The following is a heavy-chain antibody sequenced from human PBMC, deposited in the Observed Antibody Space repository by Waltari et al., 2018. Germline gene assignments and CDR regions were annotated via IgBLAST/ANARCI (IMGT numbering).Heavy chain of an antibody. Sequence: EVQLLESGGGLVQPGGSLRLSCAASGFTFRIYVMSWVRQAPGKGLEWFSASSDDGRGTYYTDSVKGRFTISRENSKNALFLRMDSLRAEDTAVYYCAKRAYSSSWFWFDPWGQGTLVTVSS. V-gene: IGHV3-23*01. CDR1: GFTFRIYV. J-gene: IGHJ5*02. CDR2: SSDDGRGT. CDR3: AKRAYSSSWFWFDP. D-gene: IGHD6-13*01.